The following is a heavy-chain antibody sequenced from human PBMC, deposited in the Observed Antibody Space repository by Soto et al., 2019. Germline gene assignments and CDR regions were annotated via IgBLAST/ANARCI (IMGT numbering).Heavy chain of an antibody. CDR3: ARESSRIAGRPSVGYFDY. CDR1: GFTFSSYC. CDR2: IWYDGSNT. Sequence: PGGSLRLSCAASGFTFSSYCMHWVRQAPGKGLEWVARIWYDGSNTYYADSVKGRFTISRDNSKNTLYLQMNSLRAEDTAVYYCARESSRIAGRPSVGYFDYWGQGTLVTVSS. D-gene: IGHD6-6*01. J-gene: IGHJ4*02. V-gene: IGHV3-33*01.